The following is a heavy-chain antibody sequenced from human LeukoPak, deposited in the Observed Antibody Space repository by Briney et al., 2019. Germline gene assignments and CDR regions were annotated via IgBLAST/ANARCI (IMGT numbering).Heavy chain of an antibody. CDR1: GYIFTSYN. CDR2: INPSGGST. D-gene: IGHD6-19*01. V-gene: IGHV1-46*01. J-gene: IGHJ4*02. Sequence: GASVKDSCKTSGYIFTSYNIYWVRQAPGQGLEWMGIINPSGGSTNYAQKFQGRVTMTRDTSTSTVYMELSSLRSEDTAVYYCARFAVHRRITVPGQFGLDYWGQGTLVSVSS. CDR3: ARFAVHRRITVPGQFGLDY.